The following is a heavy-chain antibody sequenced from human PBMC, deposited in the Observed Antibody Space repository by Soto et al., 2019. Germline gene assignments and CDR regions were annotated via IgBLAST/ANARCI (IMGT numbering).Heavy chain of an antibody. D-gene: IGHD3-3*01. CDR1: GFTFSSSG. V-gene: IGHV3-30*18. CDR3: AKDQGSLEWLPPYYYYYGVDV. J-gene: IGHJ6*02. CDR2: ISYDGSNK. Sequence: GGSLRLSCAASGFTFSSSGMHWVRQAPGKGLEWVAVISYDGSNKYYADSAKGRFTISRDNSKNTLYLQMSSLRGEDTGIYYCAKDQGSLEWLPPYYYYYGVDVWGQGTTVTVSS.